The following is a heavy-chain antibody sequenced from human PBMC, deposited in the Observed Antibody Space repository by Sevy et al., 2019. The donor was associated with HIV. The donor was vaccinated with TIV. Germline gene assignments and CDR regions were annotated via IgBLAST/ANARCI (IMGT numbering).Heavy chain of an antibody. J-gene: IGHJ6*02. V-gene: IGHV5-51*01. Sequence: GESLKISCEASGYTFTSYWIGWVRQMPGKGLVWMGVIYPGDSETKYSPSFQGQVTISADKSINTAYLQWSSMKSSDKAIYYCGGHGVGVPDCRGAACYSPHYHFGMDLWGQGTTVTVSS. CDR2: IYPGDSET. D-gene: IGHD2-15*01. CDR1: GYTFTSYW. CDR3: GGHGVGVPDCRGAACYSPHYHFGMDL.